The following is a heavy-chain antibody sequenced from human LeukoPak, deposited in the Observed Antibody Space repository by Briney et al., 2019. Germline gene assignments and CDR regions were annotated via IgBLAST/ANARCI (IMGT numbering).Heavy chain of an antibody. CDR2: ITSSSSYI. J-gene: IGHJ4*02. CDR1: GFTFSTYN. Sequence: GGSLRLSCAASGFTFSTYNMNWVRQAPGKGLEWVSSITSSSSYIYYADSVKGRFTISRDNAKKSVYLQMNSLRAEDTAVYYCARGSTYSSGWYTGFDYWGQGTLVTVSS. D-gene: IGHD6-19*01. CDR3: ARGSTYSSGWYTGFDY. V-gene: IGHV3-21*01.